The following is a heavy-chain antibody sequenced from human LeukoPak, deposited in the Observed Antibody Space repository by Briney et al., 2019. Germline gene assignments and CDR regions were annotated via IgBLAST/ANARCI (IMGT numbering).Heavy chain of an antibody. CDR2: IYPGDSDT. CDR1: GYGFTIYW. CDR3: ARRSAVAGDYFFDY. D-gene: IGHD6-19*01. V-gene: IGHV5-51*01. Sequence: VESLKISCKGSGYGFTIYWIGWVRQMPGKGLEWMGIIYPGDSDTRYSLSFQGQVTISADKSISTAYLQWSSLKASDTAMYYCARRSAVAGDYFFDYWGQGTLVTVSS. J-gene: IGHJ4*02.